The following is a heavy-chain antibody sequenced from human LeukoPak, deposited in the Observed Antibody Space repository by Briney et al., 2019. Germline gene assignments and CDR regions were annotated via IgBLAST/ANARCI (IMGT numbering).Heavy chain of an antibody. Sequence: GGPLRLSCSASGFTFSTYWMSWVRQPPGKGLEWVSAISGSGGSTYYADSVKGRFTISRDNSKNTLYLQMNSLRAEDTAVYYCAKHSGSYYFFVDFDYWGQGTLVTVSS. CDR2: ISGSGGST. V-gene: IGHV3-23*01. J-gene: IGHJ4*02. CDR1: GFTFSTYW. D-gene: IGHD1-26*01. CDR3: AKHSGSYYFFVDFDY.